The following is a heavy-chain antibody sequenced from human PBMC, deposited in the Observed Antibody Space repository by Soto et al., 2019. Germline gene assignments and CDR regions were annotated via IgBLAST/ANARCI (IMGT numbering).Heavy chain of an antibody. CDR3: ARSGGSYNFDS. V-gene: IGHV4-4*07. CDR2: IFINGNT. D-gene: IGHD1-26*01. Sequence: SETLSLTCTVSSGSVSTYYWSWIRQPAGKGLEWIGRIFINGNTNYNPSLRSRATMSVDTSKGQFSLNLTSVTAADTAVYFCARSGGSYNFDSWGQGILVTVSS. J-gene: IGHJ4*02. CDR1: SGSVSTYY.